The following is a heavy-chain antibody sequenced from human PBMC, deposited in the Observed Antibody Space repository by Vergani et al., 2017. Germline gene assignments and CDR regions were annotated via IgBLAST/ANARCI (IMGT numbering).Heavy chain of an antibody. D-gene: IGHD3-3*01. CDR3: SRGGFYTSRNDFKFYGLGV. V-gene: IGHV1-18*01. J-gene: IGHJ6*02. CDR1: RYPFSRYG. CDR2: ISAYSGET. Sequence: QALLVQSGAEVKKPGASVRVSCKASRYPFSRYGISWVRQAPGQGLEWMGWISAYSGETRYARSLQGRVTMTTDASTNTAYMSLRSLRSDDTAIYYCSRGGFYTSRNDFKFYGLGVWGQGTTVTVTS.